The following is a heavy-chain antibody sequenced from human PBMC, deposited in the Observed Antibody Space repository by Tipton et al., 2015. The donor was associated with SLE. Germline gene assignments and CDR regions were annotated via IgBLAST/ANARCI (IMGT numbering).Heavy chain of an antibody. CDR1: GFSISSSSYT. V-gene: IGHV4-39*07. CDR3: ARDLVSTNVGLVQAWFDP. Sequence: TLSLTCTVSGFSISSSSYTWGWIRQPPGKGLEWIGTIHYSGTTYYNPSLKSRLTISLDTSKNQFSLKLTSVTAADTAVDYCARDLVSTNVGLVQAWFDPWGQGALVTVSS. CDR2: IHYSGTT. D-gene: IGHD3/OR15-3a*01. J-gene: IGHJ5*02.